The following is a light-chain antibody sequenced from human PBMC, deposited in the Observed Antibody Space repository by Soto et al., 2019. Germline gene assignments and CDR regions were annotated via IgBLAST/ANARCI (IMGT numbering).Light chain of an antibody. Sequence: EIVLTQSPGTLSLSPGERATLSCRASPSVSSNYLAWYQQKPGQAPRLLIYGASSRATGIPDRFSGSGSGTDFTLTISRLEPEDFAVYYCHKYGKSRFIFGPGTKVDIK. J-gene: IGKJ3*01. CDR1: PSVSSNY. CDR3: HKYGKSRFI. V-gene: IGKV3-20*01. CDR2: GAS.